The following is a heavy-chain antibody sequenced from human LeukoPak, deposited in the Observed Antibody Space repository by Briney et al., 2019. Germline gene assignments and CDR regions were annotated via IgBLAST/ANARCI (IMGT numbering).Heavy chain of an antibody. CDR1: GFTFSNYW. V-gene: IGHV3-7*01. Sequence: GGSLRLSCGASGFTFSNYWMSWVRQAPGEGLEWVANIRPDGNEKYYVDSVTGRFTMSRDNAKNSLDLQMNSLRAEDTAVYYCGRAPPPLGSGLFAYWGQGTRVTVSS. CDR2: IRPDGNEK. D-gene: IGHD3-10*01. CDR3: GRAPPPLGSGLFAY. J-gene: IGHJ4*02.